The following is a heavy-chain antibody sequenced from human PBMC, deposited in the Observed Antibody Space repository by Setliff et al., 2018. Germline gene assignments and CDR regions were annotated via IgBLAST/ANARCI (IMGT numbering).Heavy chain of an antibody. CDR3: ASCRFQVPYNY. J-gene: IGHJ4*02. Sequence: LSLTCAVSGYSISSDHYWGWIRQPPGKGLEWIGTIYDSGKTYYNPSLKSRVTISVDTSKNQFSLKLNSVTAADTGVYYCASCRFQVPYNYWGQGTLVTVSS. CDR2: IYDSGKT. CDR1: GYSISSDHY. V-gene: IGHV4-38-2*01. D-gene: IGHD2-2*02.